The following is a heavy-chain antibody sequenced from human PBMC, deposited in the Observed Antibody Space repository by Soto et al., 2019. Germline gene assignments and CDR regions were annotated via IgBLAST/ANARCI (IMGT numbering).Heavy chain of an antibody. V-gene: IGHV1-69*13. D-gene: IGHD2-15*01. CDR1: GGTFSSYA. Sequence: SVKVSCKASGGTFSSYAISWVRQAPGQGLEWMGGIIPIFGTANYAQKFQGRVTITADESTSTACMELSSLRSEDTAVYYCARDEGYCSGGSCYSFDYWGQGTLVTVSS. CDR3: ARDEGYCSGGSCYSFDY. J-gene: IGHJ4*02. CDR2: IIPIFGTA.